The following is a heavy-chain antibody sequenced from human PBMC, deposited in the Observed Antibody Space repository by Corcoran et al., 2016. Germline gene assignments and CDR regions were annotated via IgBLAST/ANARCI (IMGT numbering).Heavy chain of an antibody. V-gene: IGHV3-53*01. J-gene: IGHJ4*02. CDR2: IYNGGST. Sequence: VELVESGGGLIQPGASLRLSCAASGFIVSQTYMSWVRQAPGEGLEWVSVIYNGGSTYYADTVKGRFTSARDNSKNTVYLQMNSLTGEETAIYYCAGGPYSSAWYGFDYWGQGTLVTVSS. CDR1: GFIVSQTY. CDR3: AGGPYSSAWYGFDY. D-gene: IGHD6-19*01.